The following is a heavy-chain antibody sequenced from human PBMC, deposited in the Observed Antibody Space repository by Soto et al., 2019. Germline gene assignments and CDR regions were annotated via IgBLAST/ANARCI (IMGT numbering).Heavy chain of an antibody. Sequence: EVQLLESGGGLVQPGGSLRLSCAASGFTFSSYAMSWVRQAPGKGLEWVSAISGSGGSTYYADSVKGRFTISRDNSKSTLYLQMNSLRAEDTAVYYCAKDGGIAAAGPYNWFDPWGQGTLVTVSS. D-gene: IGHD6-13*01. V-gene: IGHV3-23*01. CDR3: AKDGGIAAAGPYNWFDP. CDR2: ISGSGGST. J-gene: IGHJ5*02. CDR1: GFTFSSYA.